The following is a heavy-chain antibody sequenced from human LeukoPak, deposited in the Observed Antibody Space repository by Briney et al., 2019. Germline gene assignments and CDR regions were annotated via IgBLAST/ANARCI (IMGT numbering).Heavy chain of an antibody. V-gene: IGHV1-18*01. J-gene: IGHJ4*02. D-gene: IGHD3-10*01. CDR1: GYTFSNYG. CDR2: INAYSGDT. Sequence: GGSVKLSCTASGYTFSNYGISWLRQAPGQGLEWMGWINAYSGDTNYAQKVKGRVTITTDTSKNSVYLQLRSLRSDDTAVYYCARDRDGYHGSGTGPHAVDYWGQGTLVTVSS. CDR3: ARDRDGYHGSGTGPHAVDY.